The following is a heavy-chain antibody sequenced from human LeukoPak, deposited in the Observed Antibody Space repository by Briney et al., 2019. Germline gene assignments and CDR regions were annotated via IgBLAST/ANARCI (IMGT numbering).Heavy chain of an antibody. Sequence: ASVKVSCKASGYTFTGYYMHWVRQAPGQGLEWMGWINPNSGGTNYAQKFQGRVTMTRDTSISTAYMELSRLRSDDTAVYYCARARIAARRGWFDPWGQGTLVTASS. D-gene: IGHD6-6*01. CDR3: ARARIAARRGWFDP. J-gene: IGHJ5*02. CDR1: GYTFTGYY. V-gene: IGHV1-2*02. CDR2: INPNSGGT.